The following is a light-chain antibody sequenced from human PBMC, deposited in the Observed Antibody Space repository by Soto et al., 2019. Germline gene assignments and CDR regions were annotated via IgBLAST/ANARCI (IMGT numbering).Light chain of an antibody. J-gene: IGLJ2*01. V-gene: IGLV1-44*01. Sequence: QSVLTQPPSASGTPGQRVTISCSGSSANIGSNPVNWYQQLPGTAPKLLIYSNNQRPSGVPDRFSGSKSGTSGSLVISGLQSEDEAEYYCAAWDDSLAGYVVFGGGTKVTVL. CDR1: SANIGSNP. CDR2: SNN. CDR3: AAWDDSLAGYVV.